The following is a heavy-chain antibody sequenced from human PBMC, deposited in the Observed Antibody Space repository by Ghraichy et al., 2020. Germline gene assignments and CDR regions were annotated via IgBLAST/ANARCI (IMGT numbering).Heavy chain of an antibody. V-gene: IGHV3-23*01. Sequence: GGSLRLSCAASGFTFSSYAMSWVRQAPGKGLEWVSAISVSGGSTYYADSVKGRFTISRDNSKNTLYLQMNSLRAEDTAVYYCAKSQYCSSSSCYKWAFDYWGQGPLVTVSS. CDR1: GFTFSSYA. D-gene: IGHD2-2*02. CDR3: AKSQYCSSSSCYKWAFDY. CDR2: ISVSGGST. J-gene: IGHJ4*02.